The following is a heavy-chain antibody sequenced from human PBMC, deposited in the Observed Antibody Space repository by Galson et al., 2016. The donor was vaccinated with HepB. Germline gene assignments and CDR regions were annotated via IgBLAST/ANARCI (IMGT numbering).Heavy chain of an antibody. D-gene: IGHD6-13*01. V-gene: IGHV3-33*01. J-gene: IGHJ4*02. CDR3: TRTDISTWDGYFDY. CDR1: SFIFTDYG. CDR2: IWFDGTNE. Sequence: SLRLSCAASSFIFTDYGMHWVRQAPGKGLEWVAAIWFDGTNEIYADSVKGRFTISRDNSKNAIYLQMNSLRAEDTAVYYCTRTDISTWDGYFDYLGQGTLVTVSS.